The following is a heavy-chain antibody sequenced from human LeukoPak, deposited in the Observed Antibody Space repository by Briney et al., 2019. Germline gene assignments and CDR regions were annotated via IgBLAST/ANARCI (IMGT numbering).Heavy chain of an antibody. V-gene: IGHV1-8*01. CDR1: GYTFTSYD. Sequence: GASVKVSCKASGYTFTSYDINWVRQATGQGLEWMGWMNPNSGNTGYAQKFQGRVTMTRNTSISTAYMELSSLSSEDTAVYYCARRLYHYYDILTGYPNDAFDIWGQGTMVTVSS. CDR3: ARRLYHYYDILTGYPNDAFDI. J-gene: IGHJ3*02. D-gene: IGHD3-9*01. CDR2: MNPNSGNT.